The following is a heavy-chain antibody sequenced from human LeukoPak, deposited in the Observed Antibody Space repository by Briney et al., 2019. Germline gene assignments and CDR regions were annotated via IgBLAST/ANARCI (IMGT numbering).Heavy chain of an antibody. D-gene: IGHD3-10*01. CDR2: ISSSSSYI. CDR3: ARVGYYGSGSYDVNESDAFDI. Sequence: PGGSLRLSCAASGFTFSSYSMNWVRQAPGKGLEWVSSISSSSSYIYYADSVKGRFTISRDNAKNSLYLQMNSLRAEDTAVYYCARVGYYGSGSYDVNESDAFDIWGQGTMVTVSS. V-gene: IGHV3-21*01. J-gene: IGHJ3*02. CDR1: GFTFSSYS.